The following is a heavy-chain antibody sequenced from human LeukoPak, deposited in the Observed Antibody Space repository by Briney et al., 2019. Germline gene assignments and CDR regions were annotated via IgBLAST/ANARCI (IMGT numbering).Heavy chain of an antibody. CDR3: ARAFTGGTLDL. V-gene: IGHV1-46*01. D-gene: IGHD2-8*02. J-gene: IGHJ5*02. Sequence: ASVKFSCKASGYTFTSYYMHWVRQAPGQGLEWMGVINPSAGITSYAQKFQGRVTMTTDTSTSTFYMELSSLRSDDTAVFYCARAFTGGTLDLWGQGTLVTVSS. CDR2: INPSAGIT. CDR1: GYTFTSYY.